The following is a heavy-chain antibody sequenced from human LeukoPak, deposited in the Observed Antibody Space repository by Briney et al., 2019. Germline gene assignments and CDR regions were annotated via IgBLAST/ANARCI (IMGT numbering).Heavy chain of an antibody. V-gene: IGHV3-23*01. CDR3: AKSFAGAVAGSRGLDY. D-gene: IGHD6-19*01. J-gene: IGHJ4*02. CDR1: GFTFSSYA. Sequence: GDSLTLSCAASGFTFSSYAMSWVRPAPGKGLEWVSSISGGGGAYYADPVKGRITISRDNSKNTLYLQMNSLRAEDTAIYYCAKSFAGAVAGSRGLDYWGQGTLVTVSS. CDR2: ISGGGGA.